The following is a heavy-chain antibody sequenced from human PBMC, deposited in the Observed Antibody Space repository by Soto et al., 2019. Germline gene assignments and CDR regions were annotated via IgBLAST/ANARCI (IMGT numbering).Heavy chain of an antibody. Sequence: GGSLRLSCTASGFTFGDYAMSWFRQAPGKGLEWVGFIRSKAYGGTTEYAASVKGRFTISRDDSKSIAYLQMNSLKTEDTAVYYCTRPRDYSNPHLFDYWGQGTLVTVSS. D-gene: IGHD4-4*01. CDR1: GFTFGDYA. V-gene: IGHV3-49*03. J-gene: IGHJ4*02. CDR2: IRSKAYGGTT. CDR3: TRPRDYSNPHLFDY.